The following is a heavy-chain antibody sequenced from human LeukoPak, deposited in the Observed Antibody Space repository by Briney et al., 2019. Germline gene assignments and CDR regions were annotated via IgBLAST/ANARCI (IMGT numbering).Heavy chain of an antibody. V-gene: IGHV3-64*03. CDR2: ISSNGDSA. CDR3: VKSPHYNDYVFDH. Sequence: GGSLILSCTASGLSFSSYVMHWVRQAPGKGLECVSAISSNGDSAYYADSVRGRFTISRDNSKNSVYLQLSSLRFEDTAMYYCVKSPHYNDYVFDHWGQGTLVTVSS. D-gene: IGHD4/OR15-4a*01. J-gene: IGHJ4*02. CDR1: GLSFSSYV.